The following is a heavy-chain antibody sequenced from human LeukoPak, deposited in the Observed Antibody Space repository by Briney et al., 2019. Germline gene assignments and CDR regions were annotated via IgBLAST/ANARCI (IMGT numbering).Heavy chain of an antibody. CDR2: ISGSGGST. CDR3: AKSDLAADRGDYFDY. V-gene: IGHV3-23*01. Sequence: GGSLRLSCAASGFTFSSYAMSWVRQAPGKGLEWVSAISGSGGSTYYADSVKARFTISRDNSKNTLYLQMNSLRAEDTAVYYCAKSDLAADRGDYFDYWGRGTLVTVSS. D-gene: IGHD6-13*01. J-gene: IGHJ4*02. CDR1: GFTFSSYA.